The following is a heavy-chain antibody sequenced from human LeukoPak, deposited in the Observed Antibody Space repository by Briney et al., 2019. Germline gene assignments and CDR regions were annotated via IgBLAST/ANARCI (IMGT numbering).Heavy chain of an antibody. V-gene: IGHV4-59*01. CDR1: GGSISSYY. CDR2: IYYSGST. J-gene: IGHJ4*02. CDR3: ARALYDSSGYCADY. Sequence: SETLSLTCTVSGGSISSYYWSWIRQPPGKGLEWIGYIYYSGSTNYNPSLKSRVTISVDTSKNQFSLKLSSVTAADTAVYYCARALYDSSGYCADYWGQGTLVTVSS. D-gene: IGHD3-22*01.